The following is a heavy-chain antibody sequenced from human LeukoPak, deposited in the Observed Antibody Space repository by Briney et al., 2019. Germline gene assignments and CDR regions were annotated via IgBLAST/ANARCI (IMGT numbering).Heavy chain of an antibody. D-gene: IGHD1-14*01. CDR2: ISHIGST. V-gene: IGHV4-59*11. Sequence: SETLSLTCTVSGASISGHYLTWIRQPPGKGLEWIGYISHIGSTNYNPSLKSRVTISVDTSKNQFSLKLTSVTAADTAVYYCARDRISINALDMWGQGTMVTVSS. J-gene: IGHJ3*02. CDR1: GASISGHY. CDR3: ARDRISINALDM.